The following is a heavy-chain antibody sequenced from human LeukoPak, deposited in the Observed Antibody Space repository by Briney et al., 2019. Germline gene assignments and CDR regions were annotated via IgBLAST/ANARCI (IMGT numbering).Heavy chain of an antibody. D-gene: IGHD4-17*01. J-gene: IGHJ4*02. CDR1: GFTFSSYS. CDR3: ARDLRDYGDYVGGTFDY. Sequence: GGSLRLSCAASGFTFSSYSMNWVRQAPEKGLEWVSSISSSSSYIYYADSVKGRFTISRDNAKNSLYLQMNSLRAEDTAVYYCARDLRDYGDYVGGTFDYWGQGTLVTVSS. CDR2: ISSSSSYI. V-gene: IGHV3-21*01.